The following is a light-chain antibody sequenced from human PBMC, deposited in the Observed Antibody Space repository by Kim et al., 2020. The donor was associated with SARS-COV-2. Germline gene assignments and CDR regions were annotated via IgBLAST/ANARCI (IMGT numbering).Light chain of an antibody. J-gene: IGLJ2*01. Sequence: VTISCTGSSSNSGAGYDVHWYQQLPGTAPNLLIYGNSNRPSGVPDRFSGSKSGTSASLAITGLQAEDEADYYCQSYDSSLSGPVVFGGGTQLTVL. CDR3: QSYDSSLSGPVV. V-gene: IGLV1-40*01. CDR1: SSNSGAGYD. CDR2: GNS.